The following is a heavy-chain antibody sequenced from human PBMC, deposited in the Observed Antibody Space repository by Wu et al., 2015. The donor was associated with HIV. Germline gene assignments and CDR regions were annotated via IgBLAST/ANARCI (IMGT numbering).Heavy chain of an antibody. V-gene: IGHV1-69*05. CDR1: GGAFSSYA. J-gene: IGHJ1*01. D-gene: IGHD6-19*01. CDR3: ATRRPTAGASLCLR. Sequence: QVQLVQSGAEVKKPGSSVKVSCKASGGAFSSYAVSWVRQAPGQGLEWMGGTSPIIGTPKYAQNFQGRVTMITDESTSTAYVELSNLRSDDTAVYYCATRRPTAGASLCLRWGQGRWSPSPQ. CDR2: TSPIIGTP.